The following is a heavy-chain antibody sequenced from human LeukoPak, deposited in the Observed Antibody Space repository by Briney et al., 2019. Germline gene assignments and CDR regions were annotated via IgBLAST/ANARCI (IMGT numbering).Heavy chain of an antibody. Sequence: ASVKVSCKASGYTFTGYYMHWVRQAPGQGLEWMGWINPNSGGTNYAQKFQGRVTMTRDTSISTAYMELSRLRSDDTAVYYCATLYSSGSYYFDYWGQGTLVTVSS. CDR3: ATLYSSGSYYFDY. V-gene: IGHV1-2*02. J-gene: IGHJ4*02. CDR1: GYTFTGYY. CDR2: INPNSGGT. D-gene: IGHD6-19*01.